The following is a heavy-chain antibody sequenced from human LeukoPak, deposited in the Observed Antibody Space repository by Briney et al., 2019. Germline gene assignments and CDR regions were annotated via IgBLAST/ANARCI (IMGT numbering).Heavy chain of an antibody. CDR2: INHSGST. D-gene: IGHD3-3*01. CDR3: ARINTYSDFRSGQAGGYMGV. Sequence: SETLSLTCAVYGGSFSGYYWSWIRQPPGKGLEWIGEINHSGSTNYNPSLKSRVTISVDTSKNQFSLKLSSVTAADTAVYYCARINTYSDFRSGQAGGYMGVWGKGTTVTVSS. V-gene: IGHV4-34*01. J-gene: IGHJ6*03. CDR1: GGSFSGYY.